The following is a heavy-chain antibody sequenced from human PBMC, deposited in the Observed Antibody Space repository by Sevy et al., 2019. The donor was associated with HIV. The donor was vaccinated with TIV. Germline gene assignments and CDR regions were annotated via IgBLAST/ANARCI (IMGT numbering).Heavy chain of an antibody. CDR1: GFTFSDYY. CDR3: ARTMYYDFCSGYTDAFDI. J-gene: IGHJ3*02. Sequence: GGSLRLSCAASGFTFSDYYMSWIRQAPGKGLEWVSYISSSGSTIYYADSVKGRFTISRDNAKNSLYLQMNSLRAEDTAVYYCARTMYYDFCSGYTDAFDIWGQGTMVTVSS. D-gene: IGHD3-3*01. V-gene: IGHV3-11*01. CDR2: ISSSGSTI.